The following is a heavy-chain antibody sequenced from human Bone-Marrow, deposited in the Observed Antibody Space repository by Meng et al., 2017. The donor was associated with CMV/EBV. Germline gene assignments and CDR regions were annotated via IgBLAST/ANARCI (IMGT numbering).Heavy chain of an antibody. CDR1: GFTFGDFA. V-gene: IGHV3-9*01. CDR3: AKDMAARHYEFWKGSREYFGMDV. J-gene: IGHJ6*02. Sequence: SLKISCVVSGFTFGDFAMNWVRQAPGKGLEWVAGISWDSGKKDYADSVKGRFSISRDNAKKYLYLQMSGLRPEDTALYYCAKDMAARHYEFWKGSREYFGMDVWGRGTTVTVSS. CDR2: ISWDSGKK. D-gene: IGHD3-3*01.